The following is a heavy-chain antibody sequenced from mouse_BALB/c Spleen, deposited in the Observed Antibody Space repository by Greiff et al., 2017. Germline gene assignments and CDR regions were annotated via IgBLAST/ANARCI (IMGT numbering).Heavy chain of an antibody. D-gene: IGHD1-1*01. CDR3: ARRRLLRSFDY. Sequence: EVHLVESGGGLVKPGGSLKLSCAASGFAFSSYDMSWVRQTPEKRLEWVAYISSGGGSTYYPDTVKGRFTISRDNAKNTLYLQMSSLKSEDTAMYYCARRRLLRSFDYWGQGTTLTVSS. CDR1: GFAFSSYD. V-gene: IGHV5-12-1*01. J-gene: IGHJ2*01. CDR2: ISSGGGST.